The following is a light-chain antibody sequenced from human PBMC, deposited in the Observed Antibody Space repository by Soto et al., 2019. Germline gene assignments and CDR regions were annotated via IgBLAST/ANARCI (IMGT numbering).Light chain of an antibody. CDR3: SSYINTNTLV. J-gene: IGLJ2*01. CDR1: SSDVGGYNY. V-gene: IGLV2-14*01. CDR2: EVS. Sequence: QSALTQPPSASGSPGQSVTISCTGTSSDVGGYNYVSWYQQHPGKAPKLVIFEVSNRPSGVSNRFSGSKSGNTASLTISGLQAEDEADYYCSSYINTNTLVFGGGTKVTVL.